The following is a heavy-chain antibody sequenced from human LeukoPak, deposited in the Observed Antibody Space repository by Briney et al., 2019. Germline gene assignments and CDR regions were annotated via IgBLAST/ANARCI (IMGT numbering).Heavy chain of an antibody. CDR3: ARHLSSSSGRYYYYYMDV. CDR1: GGSISSSIYY. V-gene: IGHV4-39*01. CDR2: IYYSGST. J-gene: IGHJ6*03. Sequence: SETLSLTCTVSGGSISSSIYYWGWIRQPPGKGLEWIGSIYYSGSTYYNPSLKSRVTISVDTSKNQFSLKLSSVTAADTAVYYCARHLSSSSGRYYYYYMDVWGKGTTVTVS. D-gene: IGHD6-6*01.